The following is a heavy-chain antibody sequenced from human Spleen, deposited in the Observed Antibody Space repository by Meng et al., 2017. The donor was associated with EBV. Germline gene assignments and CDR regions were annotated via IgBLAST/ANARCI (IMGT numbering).Heavy chain of an antibody. V-gene: IGHV4-61*01. J-gene: IGHJ4*02. Sequence: QGQMQGSGPGLVKPSETLSLTCSVSGDSVSSGSYYWNWIRQPPGKGLEYIGYVFYGGSTNYNPYLKSRVTISVDPSKNQFSLKLSSVTAADTAVYYCATQSRGDYGPFDYWGQGALVTVSS. CDR2: VFYGGST. D-gene: IGHD4-17*01. CDR1: GDSVSSGSYY. CDR3: ATQSRGDYGPFDY.